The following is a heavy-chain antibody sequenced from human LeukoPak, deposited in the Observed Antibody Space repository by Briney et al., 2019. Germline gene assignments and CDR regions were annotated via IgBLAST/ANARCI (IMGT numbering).Heavy chain of an antibody. V-gene: IGHV4-4*02. CDR1: GFTFSNYV. J-gene: IGHJ4*02. Sequence: GSLRLSCAASGFTFSNYVMSWVRQPPGKGLEWIGEIYHSGSTNYNPSLKSRVTISVDKSKNQFSLKLSSVTAADTAVYYCARVQLTRFTIDYWGQGTLVTVSS. CDR2: IYHSGST. CDR3: ARVQLTRFTIDY. D-gene: IGHD1-1*01.